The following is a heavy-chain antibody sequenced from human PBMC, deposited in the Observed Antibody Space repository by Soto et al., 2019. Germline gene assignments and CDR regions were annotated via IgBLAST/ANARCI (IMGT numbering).Heavy chain of an antibody. CDR1: GFTFSNFG. J-gene: IGHJ5*02. CDR2: ISHDGTSK. Sequence: GGSLRLSCAASGFTFSNFGMHWVRQAPGKGLEWVAVISHDGTSKYYGNSVKGRFSISRDDSMNTVYLQLNSLRAEDTAVYYCAKGSDMDWFDPWGQGTLVTVSS. D-gene: IGHD2-15*01. CDR3: AKGSDMDWFDP. V-gene: IGHV3-30*18.